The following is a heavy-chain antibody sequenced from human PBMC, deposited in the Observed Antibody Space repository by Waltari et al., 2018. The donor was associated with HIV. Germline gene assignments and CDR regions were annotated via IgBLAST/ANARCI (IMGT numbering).Heavy chain of an antibody. Sequence: EVLLVQSGGDLVQPGESLRLTCAASGFTFSTYWMTWLRQAPTKGLEWVATINHDGSEKHYVDSVKGRFIISRDNAWSSVSLQMDNLRAEDTAVYYCAKDHEYGTGMYYFSNWGQGSPVTVSS. J-gene: IGHJ4*02. D-gene: IGHD3-16*01. CDR1: GFTFSTYW. CDR2: INHDGSEK. CDR3: AKDHEYGTGMYYFSN. V-gene: IGHV3-7*01.